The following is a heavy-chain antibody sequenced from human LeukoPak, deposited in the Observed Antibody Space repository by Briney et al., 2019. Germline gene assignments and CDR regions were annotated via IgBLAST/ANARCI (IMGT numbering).Heavy chain of an antibody. D-gene: IGHD3-10*01. V-gene: IGHV4-61*10. CDR1: GGSISSGSYY. CDR2: IYYSGST. J-gene: IGHJ6*03. Sequence: PSQTLSLTCTVSGGSISSGSYYWSWIRQPAGKGLEWIGYIYYSGSTNYNPSLKSRVTVSVDTSKNQFSLKLSSVTAADTAVYYCARSGYYGSGSYWDYYYYMDVWGKGTTVTVSS. CDR3: ARSGYYGSGSYWDYYYYMDV.